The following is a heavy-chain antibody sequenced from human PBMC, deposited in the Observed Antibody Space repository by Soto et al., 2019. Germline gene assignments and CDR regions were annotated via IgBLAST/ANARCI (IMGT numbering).Heavy chain of an antibody. D-gene: IGHD6-19*01. CDR2: ISNDGSKK. J-gene: IGHJ4*02. Sequence: QVQVVESGGGVVQPGTSLRLSCAASGFAFTNYGIHWVRQAPGKGLEWVAHISNDGSKKFYGDSVKGRLTISRDNSENTVYLQMTSLRPDDTAVFYCARDVAMPTGLGLGYWGQGTLVTVSS. V-gene: IGHV3-30*03. CDR1: GFAFTNYG. CDR3: ARDVAMPTGLGLGY.